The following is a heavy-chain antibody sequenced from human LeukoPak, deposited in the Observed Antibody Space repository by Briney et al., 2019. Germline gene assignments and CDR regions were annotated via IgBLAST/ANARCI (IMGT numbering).Heavy chain of an antibody. CDR2: ISTSSTI. CDR3: ATGFSYQAY. CDR1: GFTFNNFG. J-gene: IGHJ4*02. Sequence: PGGSLRLSCAASGFTFNNFGMNWVRQAPGKGLEWVSYISTSSTIFYADSVKGRFTISRDNAKNSLYLQMNSLRAEDTAVYYCATGFSYQAYWGQGTLVTVSS. V-gene: IGHV3-48*01. D-gene: IGHD2-2*01.